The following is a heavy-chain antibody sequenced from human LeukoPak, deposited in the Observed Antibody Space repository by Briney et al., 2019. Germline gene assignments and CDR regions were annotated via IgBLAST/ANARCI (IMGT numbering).Heavy chain of an antibody. CDR3: ASYGSGSAPDAFDI. CDR2: IYYSGST. CDR1: GGSISSGDYY. Sequence: PSETLSLTCTVSGGSISSGDYYWSWIRQPPGKGLEWIGYIYYSGSTYYNPSLKSRVTISVDTSKNQFSLKLSSVTAADTAVYYCASYGSGSAPDAFDIWGQGTMVTVSS. J-gene: IGHJ3*02. V-gene: IGHV4-30-4*01. D-gene: IGHD3-10*01.